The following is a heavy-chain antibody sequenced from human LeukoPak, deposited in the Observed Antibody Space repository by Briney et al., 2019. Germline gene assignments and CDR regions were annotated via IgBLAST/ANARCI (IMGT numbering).Heavy chain of an antibody. D-gene: IGHD3-10*01. Sequence: ASVKVSCKASGYTFTSYDINWVRQATGQGLEWMGWMNPNSGNTGYAQKFQGRVTITRNTSISTAYMELSSLRSEDTAVYYCARRLYGSGSYIDYWGQGTLVTVSS. J-gene: IGHJ4*02. V-gene: IGHV1-8*03. CDR2: MNPNSGNT. CDR1: GYTFTSYD. CDR3: ARRLYGSGSYIDY.